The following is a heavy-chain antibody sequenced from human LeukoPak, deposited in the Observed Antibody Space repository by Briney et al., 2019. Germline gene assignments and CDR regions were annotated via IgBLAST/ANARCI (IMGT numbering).Heavy chain of an antibody. D-gene: IGHD6-13*01. V-gene: IGHV3-9*01. CDR1: GFMFNDYA. CDR3: AKGPGLGAGKRYLDL. Sequence: GRSRRLSCAPSGFMFNDYALHWVRQAPGKGLEWVSSISWNSGNMYYVDSVKGRFTISRDNAKNSLSLQMNSLKPEDTALYYCAKGPGLGAGKRYLDLWGRGTLVIVSS. CDR2: ISWNSGNM. J-gene: IGHJ2*01.